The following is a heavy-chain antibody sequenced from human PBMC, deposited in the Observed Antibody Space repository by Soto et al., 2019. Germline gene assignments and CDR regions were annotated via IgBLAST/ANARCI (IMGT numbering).Heavy chain of an antibody. CDR2: IYQTGST. CDR1: GGSISTINW. J-gene: IGHJ6*02. CDR3: ARVSSSSAFGMDV. Sequence: SETLSLTCAVSGGSISTINWWAWVRQPPGKGLDWIGEIYQTGSTSYNPSLESRVTISIDKSKNQFSLKLRSVTAADTAVYYCARVSSSSAFGMDVWGQGTTVTVSS. V-gene: IGHV4-4*02. D-gene: IGHD6-6*01.